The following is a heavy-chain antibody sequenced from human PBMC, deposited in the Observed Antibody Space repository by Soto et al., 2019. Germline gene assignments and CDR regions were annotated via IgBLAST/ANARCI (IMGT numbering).Heavy chain of an antibody. D-gene: IGHD3-3*01. J-gene: IGHJ4*02. CDR3: ARGIPVSGFDY. Sequence: QVQLQQSGPGLVRPSQTLSLTCAISGDSVSTDTATWNWTRQSPSRGLEWLGRTYYRSKWYNDYSVSVKSRIILNPVTSKSQFSLQLNSVTPEDTAVYYCARGIPVSGFDYWGQGNMVTVSS. V-gene: IGHV6-1*01. CDR2: TYYRSKWYN. CDR1: GDSVSTDTAT.